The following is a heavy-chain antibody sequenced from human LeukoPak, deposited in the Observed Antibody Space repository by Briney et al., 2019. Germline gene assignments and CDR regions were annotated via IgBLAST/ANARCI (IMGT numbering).Heavy chain of an antibody. Sequence: ASVKVSCKASGYTFTGYYMHWVRQAPGQGLEWMGGIIPIFGTANYAQKFQGRVTITTDESTSTAYMELSSLRSEDTAVYYCARARYGSGTFDYWGQGTLVTVSS. J-gene: IGHJ4*02. D-gene: IGHD3-10*01. CDR1: GYTFTGYY. CDR2: IIPIFGTA. V-gene: IGHV1-69*05. CDR3: ARARYGSGTFDY.